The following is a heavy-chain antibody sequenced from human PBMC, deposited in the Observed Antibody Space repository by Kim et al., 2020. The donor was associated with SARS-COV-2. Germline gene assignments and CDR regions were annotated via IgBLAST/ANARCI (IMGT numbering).Heavy chain of an antibody. J-gene: IGHJ4*02. Sequence: SSNIYYADSVKGRFTISRDNAKNSLYLQMNSLRAEDTAVYYCAILGGSDYWGQGTLVTVSS. D-gene: IGHD3-16*01. V-gene: IGHV3-48*01. CDR3: AILGGSDY. CDR2: SSNI.